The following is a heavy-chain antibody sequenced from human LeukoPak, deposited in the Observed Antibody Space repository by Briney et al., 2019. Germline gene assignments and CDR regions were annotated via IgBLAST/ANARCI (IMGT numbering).Heavy chain of an antibody. J-gene: IGHJ4*02. CDR1: GGSINGYY. Sequence: SETLSLTCTVSGGSINGYYWNWIRQPPGKALEWIGFIYSSGTTNYNPSLKSRVTISLDTSNKQFSLRPTSVTAADTAVYFCARVASRSISSRCFDHWGQGTLVTVSS. CDR2: IYSSGTT. V-gene: IGHV4-4*08. CDR3: ARVASRSISSRCFDH. D-gene: IGHD6-6*01.